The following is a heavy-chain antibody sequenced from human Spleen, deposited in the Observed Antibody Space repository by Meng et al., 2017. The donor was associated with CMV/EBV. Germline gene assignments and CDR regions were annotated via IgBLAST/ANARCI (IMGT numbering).Heavy chain of an antibody. D-gene: IGHD2-2*01. CDR1: GGTFSRHA. Sequence: SVKVSCKVSGGTFSRHAISWVRQAPGQGLEWMGGIIPIFDTANYAQKLQGRVTMTTDTSTSTAYMELRSLRSDDTAVYYCARDSGGYCSSTSCLYWGWFDPWGQGTLVTVSS. V-gene: IGHV1-69*05. J-gene: IGHJ5*02. CDR2: IIPIFDTA. CDR3: ARDSGGYCSSTSCLYWGWFDP.